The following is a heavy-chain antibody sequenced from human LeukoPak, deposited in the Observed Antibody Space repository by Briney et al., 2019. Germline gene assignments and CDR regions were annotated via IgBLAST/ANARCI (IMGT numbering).Heavy chain of an antibody. CDR3: AREVEGYSGYGNWFDP. CDR1: GFTFSNAW. V-gene: IGHV3-15*01. CDR2: IKSKTDGGTT. J-gene: IGHJ5*02. Sequence: PGGSLRLSCAASGFTFSNAWMSWVRQAPGKGLEWVGRIKSKTDGGTTDYAAPVKGRFTISRDDSKNALYLQMNSLKTEDTAVYYCAREVEGYSGYGNWFDPWGQGTLVTVSS. D-gene: IGHD5-12*01.